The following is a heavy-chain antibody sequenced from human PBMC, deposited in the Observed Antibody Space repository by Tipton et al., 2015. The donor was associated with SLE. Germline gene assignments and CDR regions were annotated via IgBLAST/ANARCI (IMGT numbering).Heavy chain of an antibody. J-gene: IGHJ4*02. CDR1: GFTFSSYA. D-gene: IGHD6-6*01. CDR3: AKRHGSSRRPVDY. V-gene: IGHV3-23*01. Sequence: SLRLSCAASGFTFSSYAMTWVRQAPGKGLEWVSGISGSGGTTYYADSVKGRFTISRDNSKNTLYLQMNSLRAEDTAVYYCAKRHGSSRRPVDYWGQGTLVTVSS. CDR2: ISGSGGTT.